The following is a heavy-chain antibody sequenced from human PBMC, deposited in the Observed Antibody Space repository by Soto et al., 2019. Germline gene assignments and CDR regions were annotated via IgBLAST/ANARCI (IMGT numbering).Heavy chain of an antibody. V-gene: IGHV1-69*01. CDR2: IIPIYGTA. CDR1: GGTFSSFT. Sequence: QVQLVQSGAEVKKPGSSVKVSCKASGGTFSSFTISWVRQAPGQGLEWLGGIIPIYGTANSAQKFQGRVTITGDASTRTAYMELSSLRSEDTALYYCANDRRADGESYYYYAMDVWGQGTTVTVSS. D-gene: IGHD7-27*01. CDR3: ANDRRADGESYYYYAMDV. J-gene: IGHJ6*02.